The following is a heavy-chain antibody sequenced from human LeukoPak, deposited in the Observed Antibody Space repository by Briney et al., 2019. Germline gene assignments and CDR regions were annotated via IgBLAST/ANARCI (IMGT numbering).Heavy chain of an antibody. Sequence: ASVKVSCKASGYTFTSYYMHWVRQAPGQGLERMGIINPSGGSTSYAQKFQGRVTMTRDTSTSTVYMELSSLRSEDTAVYYCARLFLGPYDILTGYYSDYWGQGTLVTVSS. D-gene: IGHD3-9*01. V-gene: IGHV1-46*01. CDR1: GYTFTSYY. CDR3: ARLFLGPYDILTGYYSDY. J-gene: IGHJ4*02. CDR2: INPSGGST.